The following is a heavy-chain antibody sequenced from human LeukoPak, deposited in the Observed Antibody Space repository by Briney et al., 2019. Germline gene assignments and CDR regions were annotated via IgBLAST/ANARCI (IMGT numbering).Heavy chain of an antibody. CDR1: GGSISSGDYY. Sequence: LSLTCTVSGGSISSGDYYWSWIRQPPGKGLEWVSAISGSGVSTYYADSVRGRFTISRDNSKNTLYLQMNSLRVEDTAIYYCAKDLRGYSYADYWGQGTLVTVSS. V-gene: IGHV3-23*01. CDR2: ISGSGVST. D-gene: IGHD5-18*01. CDR3: AKDLRGYSYADY. J-gene: IGHJ4*02.